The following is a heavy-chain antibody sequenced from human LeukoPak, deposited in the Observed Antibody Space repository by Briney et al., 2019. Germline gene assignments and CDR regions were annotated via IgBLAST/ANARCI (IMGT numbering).Heavy chain of an antibody. CDR1: GFTFSSYA. D-gene: IGHD4-17*01. Sequence: SGGSLRLSCAASGFTFSSYAMHWVRQAPGKGLEWVAVISYDGSNKYYADSVKGRSTISRDNSKNTLYLQMNSLRAEDTAVYYCARGERYGDSYFDYWGQGTLVTVSS. CDR2: ISYDGSNK. V-gene: IGHV3-30*04. J-gene: IGHJ4*02. CDR3: ARGERYGDSYFDY.